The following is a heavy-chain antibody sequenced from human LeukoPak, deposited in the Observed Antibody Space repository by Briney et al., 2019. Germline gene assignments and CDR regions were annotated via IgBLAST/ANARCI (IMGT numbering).Heavy chain of an antibody. J-gene: IGHJ5*02. D-gene: IGHD1-26*01. Sequence: SETLSLTCAVYGGSFSGYYWSWIRQPPGKGLEWIGEINHIGSTNYNPSLKSRVTISVDTSKNQFSLKLSSVTAADTAVYYCARAQGARGNWFDPWGQGTLVTVSS. CDR1: GGSFSGYY. CDR2: INHIGST. CDR3: ARAQGARGNWFDP. V-gene: IGHV4-34*01.